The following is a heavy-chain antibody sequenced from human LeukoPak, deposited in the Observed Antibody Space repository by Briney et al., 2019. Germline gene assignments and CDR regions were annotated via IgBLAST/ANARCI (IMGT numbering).Heavy chain of an antibody. CDR2: IKGDGSDT. CDR1: GFTFSSYW. V-gene: IGHV3-74*01. CDR3: ARSYSDTGGYSPFDS. D-gene: IGHD3-22*01. J-gene: IGHJ4*02. Sequence: GGSLRLSCAASGFTFSSYWMHWVRQTPGKGLVWVSRIKGDGSDTLYADSVKGRFTISRDNSKNTLYLQTSSLGVDDTAVYYCARSYSDTGGYSPFDSWGQGTLVTVSS.